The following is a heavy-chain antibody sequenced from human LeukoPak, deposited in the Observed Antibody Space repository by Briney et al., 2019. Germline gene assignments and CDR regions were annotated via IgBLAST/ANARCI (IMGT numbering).Heavy chain of an antibody. Sequence: SVKVSCKASGYTFTSYAISWVRQAPGQGLGWMGGIIPIFGTANYAQKFQGRVTITTDESTSTAYMELSSLRSEDTAVYYCAVGFYIAVAGTWGFDYWGQGTLVTVSS. CDR3: AVGFYIAVAGTWGFDY. V-gene: IGHV1-69*05. CDR2: IIPIFGTA. CDR1: GYTFTSYA. D-gene: IGHD6-19*01. J-gene: IGHJ4*02.